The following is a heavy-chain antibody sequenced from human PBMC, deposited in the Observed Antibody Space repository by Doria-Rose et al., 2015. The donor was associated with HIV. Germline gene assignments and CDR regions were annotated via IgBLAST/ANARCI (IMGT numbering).Heavy chain of an antibody. CDR2: VYHSGSS. CDR3: ARSSSLGAVTGPYFDR. D-gene: IGHD2-21*02. CDR1: GESLSSSKW. Sequence: QVQLQESGPGLVKPSGTLSLSCAVPGESLSSSKWWTWVRQSPGKGLEWIGEVYHSGSSKYNPSLKSRATISVDKSKNQFFLKLASVTAADTAMYYCARSSSLGAVTGPYFDRWGQGTLVTVSS. J-gene: IGHJ4*02. V-gene: IGHV4-4*02.